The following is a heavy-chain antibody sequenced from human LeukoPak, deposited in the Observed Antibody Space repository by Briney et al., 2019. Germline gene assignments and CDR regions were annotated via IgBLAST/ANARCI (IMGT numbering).Heavy chain of an antibody. CDR1: GFNFGDYA. D-gene: IGHD5-18*01. CDR3: ARDSYGADY. CDR2: ISYDGSNK. V-gene: IGHV3-30-3*01. Sequence: GGSLRLSCTGSGFNFGDYAMSWVRQAPGKGLEWVAVISYDGSNKYYADSVKGRFTISRDNSKNTLYLQMNSLRAEDTAVYYCARDSYGADYWGQGTLVTVSS. J-gene: IGHJ4*02.